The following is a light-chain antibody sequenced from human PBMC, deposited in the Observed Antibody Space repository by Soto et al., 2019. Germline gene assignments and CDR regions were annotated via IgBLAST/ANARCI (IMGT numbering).Light chain of an antibody. J-gene: IGKJ1*01. CDR2: AAS. CDR3: HQYYSYPPWT. V-gene: IGKV1-8*01. Sequence: AIRMTQSPSSLSASTGDRVTITCRASQGISSYLAWYQQKPGKAPKLLIYAASTLQSGVPSRFSSSGAGTDFTLTISCLQSEDFATYYCHQYYSYPPWTFGQGTKVEIK. CDR1: QGISSY.